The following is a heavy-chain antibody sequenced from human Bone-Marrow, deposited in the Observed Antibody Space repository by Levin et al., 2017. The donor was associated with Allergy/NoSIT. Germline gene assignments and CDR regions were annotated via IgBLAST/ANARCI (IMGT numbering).Heavy chain of an antibody. CDR3: ARQHTGYSSSWYGD. J-gene: IGHJ4*02. Sequence: GESLKISCKASGYTFTSYGISWVRQAPGQGLEWMGWISAYNGNTNYAQKLQGRVTMTTDTSTSTAYMELRSLRSDDTAVYYCARQHTGYSSSWYGDWGQGTLVTVSS. D-gene: IGHD6-13*01. CDR1: GYTFTSYG. V-gene: IGHV1-18*01. CDR2: ISAYNGNT.